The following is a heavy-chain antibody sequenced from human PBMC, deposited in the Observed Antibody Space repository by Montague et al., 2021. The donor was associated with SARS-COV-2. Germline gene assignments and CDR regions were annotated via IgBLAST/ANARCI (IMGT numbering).Heavy chain of an antibody. CDR3: AGSSKYSYWIYYYGMDV. CDR1: GGSISSYY. J-gene: IGHJ6*02. CDR2: IYYSGST. D-gene: IGHD5-18*01. V-gene: IGHV4-59*01. Sequence: SETLSLTCTVSGGSISSYYWSWIRQPPGKGLEWIGYIYYSGSTNYNPSLKSRVTISVDTSKNQFSLKLSSVTAADTAVYYCAGSSKYSYWIYYYGMDVWGQGTTVTVSS.